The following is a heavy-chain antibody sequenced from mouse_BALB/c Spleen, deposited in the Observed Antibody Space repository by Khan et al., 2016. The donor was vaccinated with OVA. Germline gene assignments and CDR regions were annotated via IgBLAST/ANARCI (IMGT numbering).Heavy chain of an antibody. Sequence: VQLKESGAELVRPGALVKLSCKASGFNIKDYYIHWVKQRPEQGLEWIGWIDPENGNTIYDPKFLGKASITADTSSNTAYLQLSSLPSEETVVYYCARDGYSPWFAYWGQGTLVTVSA. V-gene: IGHV14-1*02. CDR2: IDPENGNT. J-gene: IGHJ3*01. CDR3: ARDGYSPWFAY. D-gene: IGHD2-3*01. CDR1: GFNIKDYY.